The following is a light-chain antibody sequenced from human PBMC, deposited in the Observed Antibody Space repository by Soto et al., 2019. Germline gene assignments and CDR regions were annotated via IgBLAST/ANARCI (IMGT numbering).Light chain of an antibody. Sequence: DFVMTQSPDSLAVSLGERATFNCKSSQSILDRSKNKYYLAWYQQKSGQPPKLLIYWASLRESGVPDRFTGSGSGTDFTLTISSLQAEDVAVYYCQQYFTSPWTFGQGTKVEI. V-gene: IGKV4-1*01. CDR1: QSILDRSKNKYY. CDR2: WAS. J-gene: IGKJ1*01. CDR3: QQYFTSPWT.